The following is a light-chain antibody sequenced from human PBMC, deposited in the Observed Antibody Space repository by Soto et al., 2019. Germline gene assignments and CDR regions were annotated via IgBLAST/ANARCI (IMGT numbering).Light chain of an antibody. CDR3: SSYTRSSTYV. Sequence: QXALTQPASVSGSPLQSITISCTGTSSDVGGYNYVSWYQQHPGKAPKLMIYDVSNRPSGVSNRFSGSKSGNTASLTISGLQAEDEADYYCSSYTRSSTYVFGTGTKVTVL. CDR1: SSDVGGYNY. J-gene: IGLJ1*01. CDR2: DVS. V-gene: IGLV2-14*01.